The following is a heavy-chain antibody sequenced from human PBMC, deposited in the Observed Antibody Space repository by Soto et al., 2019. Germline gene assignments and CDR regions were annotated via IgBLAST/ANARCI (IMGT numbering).Heavy chain of an antibody. D-gene: IGHD1-20*01. CDR3: ARDGYNWNQPEY. CDR2: ISYDGSNK. Sequence: VQLVESGGGLVQPGRSLRLSCAASGFTFSSYAMHWVRQAPGKGLQWVAVISYDGSNKFYADSVKGRFTISRDNSKNTLYLQMNSLRPEDTAVYYCARDGYNWNQPEYWGQGTLVTVSS. V-gene: IGHV3-30-3*01. J-gene: IGHJ4*02. CDR1: GFTFSSYA.